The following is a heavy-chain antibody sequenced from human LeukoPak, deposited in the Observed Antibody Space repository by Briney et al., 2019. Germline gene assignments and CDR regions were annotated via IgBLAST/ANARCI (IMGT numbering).Heavy chain of an antibody. D-gene: IGHD3-10*01. CDR3: ARGILWFGEPKISNWFDP. V-gene: IGHV4-34*01. Sequence: PSETLSLTCAVYGGSFIGYYWSWIRQPPGKGLEWIGEINHSGSTNYNPSLKSRVTISVDTSKNQFSLKLSSVTAADTAVYYCARGILWFGEPKISNWFDPWGQGTLVTVSS. CDR2: INHSGST. CDR1: GGSFIGYY. J-gene: IGHJ5*02.